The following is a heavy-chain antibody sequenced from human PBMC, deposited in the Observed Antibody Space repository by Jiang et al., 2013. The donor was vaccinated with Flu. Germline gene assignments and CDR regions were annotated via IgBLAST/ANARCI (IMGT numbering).Heavy chain of an antibody. Sequence: LLKPSETLSLTCAVYGESFSGYYWSWIRQPPGKGLEWIGQINHSGSTNYKPSLKSRVTISVDTSKNQFSLKLSSVTAADTAVYYCARGRYYYGSGSYDWFNPWGQGTLVTVSS. D-gene: IGHD3-10*01. J-gene: IGHJ5*02. CDR2: INHSGST. CDR3: ARGRYYYGSGSYDWFNP. V-gene: IGHV4-34*01. CDR1: GESFSGYY.